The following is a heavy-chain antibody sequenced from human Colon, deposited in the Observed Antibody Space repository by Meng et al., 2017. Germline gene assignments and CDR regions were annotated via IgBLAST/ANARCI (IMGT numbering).Heavy chain of an antibody. V-gene: IGHV1-3*01. D-gene: IGHD3-9*01. Sequence: QVQVVQSGAEVKETGASVKVSCKPSGYPFSHYALHWVRQAPGQRIEWMGWINPGNGDTKSSHKFQGRVTITRDTSASTAYMELSSLTSEDTAVYYCTSPIYWGQGTLVTVSS. CDR3: TSPIY. CDR1: GYPFSHYA. CDR2: INPGNGDT. J-gene: IGHJ4*02.